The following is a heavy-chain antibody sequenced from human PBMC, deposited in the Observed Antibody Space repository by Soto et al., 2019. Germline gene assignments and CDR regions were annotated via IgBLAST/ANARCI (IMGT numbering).Heavy chain of an antibody. D-gene: IGHD3-3*01. V-gene: IGHV1-3*01. CDR2: INAGNGNT. CDR1: GYTFTSYA. CDR3: ARETLAYYDFWSGPYTHDAFDI. J-gene: IGHJ3*02. Sequence: ASVKVSCKASGYTFTSYAMHWVRQAPGQRLEWMGWINAGNGNTKYSQKFQGRVTITRDTSTSTVYMELSSLRSEDTAVYYCARETLAYYDFWSGPYTHDAFDIWGQGTMVTVSS.